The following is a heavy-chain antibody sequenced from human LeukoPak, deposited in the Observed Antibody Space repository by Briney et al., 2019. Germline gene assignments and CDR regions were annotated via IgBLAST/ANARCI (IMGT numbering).Heavy chain of an antibody. CDR3: ARLSLTYPLEWLLESYYYYYYMDV. J-gene: IGHJ6*03. CDR1: GFTFSDYY. CDR2: ISSSGSTI. D-gene: IGHD3-3*01. Sequence: PGGSLRLSCAASGFTFSDYYMSWIRQAPGKGLEWVSYISSSGSTIYYADSVKGRFTISRDNAKNSLYLQMNSLRAEDTAVYYCARLSLTYPLEWLLESYYYYYYMDVWGKGTTVTVSS. V-gene: IGHV3-11*04.